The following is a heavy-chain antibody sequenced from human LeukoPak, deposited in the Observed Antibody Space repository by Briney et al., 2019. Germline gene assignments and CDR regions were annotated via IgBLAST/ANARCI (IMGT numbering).Heavy chain of an antibody. V-gene: IGHV3-23*01. CDR2: ISGGGDNT. CDR3: AKFEGALLGNYYMDV. Sequence: GGSLRLSCAASGFPFSVCAMSWVRQAPGKGLEWVSTISGGGDNTYFADSVKGRFTISRDNSKYTLFLQMVSLRAEDTAVYYCAKFEGALLGNYYMDVWGKGTTVTVSS. CDR1: GFPFSVCA. J-gene: IGHJ6*03.